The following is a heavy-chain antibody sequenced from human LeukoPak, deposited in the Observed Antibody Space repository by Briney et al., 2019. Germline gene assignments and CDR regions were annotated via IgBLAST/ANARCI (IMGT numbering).Heavy chain of an antibody. CDR3: ARGSPKYINSWFDS. Sequence: ASVKVSCKASGYTFSSHYVHWVRQAPGQGLEWVGITNPSGGSTDSAQKFQGRVTMTRDTSTSTVYMELRGLRSEDTAVYYCARGSPKYINSWFDSWGQGTLVSVSS. V-gene: IGHV1-46*01. CDR2: TNPSGGST. J-gene: IGHJ5*01. D-gene: IGHD2/OR15-2a*01. CDR1: GYTFSSHY.